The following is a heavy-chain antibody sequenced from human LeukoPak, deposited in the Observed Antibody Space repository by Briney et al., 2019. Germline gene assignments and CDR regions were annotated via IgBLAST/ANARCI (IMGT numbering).Heavy chain of an antibody. CDR3: ARPIVGATQYGYFYYMDV. CDR2: IYYSGST. Sequence: SETLSLTCTVSGGSISSSSYYWGWIRQPPGKGLEWIGSIYYSGSTYYNPSLKSRVTISVDTSRNQFSLKLSSVTAADTAVYYCARPIVGATQYGYFYYMDVWGKGTTVTVSS. J-gene: IGHJ6*03. D-gene: IGHD1-26*01. CDR1: GGSISSSSYY. V-gene: IGHV4-39*07.